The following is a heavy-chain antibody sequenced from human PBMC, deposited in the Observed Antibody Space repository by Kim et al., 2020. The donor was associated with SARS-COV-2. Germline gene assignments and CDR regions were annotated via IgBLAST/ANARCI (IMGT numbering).Heavy chain of an antibody. CDR2: T. Sequence: TDSDAPVKARSTISRDDSKNTLYLQMNSLKTEDTAVYYCTTVVGYYYEHYWGQGTLVTVSS. D-gene: IGHD3-22*01. V-gene: IGHV3-15*01. CDR3: TTVVGYYYEHY. J-gene: IGHJ4*02.